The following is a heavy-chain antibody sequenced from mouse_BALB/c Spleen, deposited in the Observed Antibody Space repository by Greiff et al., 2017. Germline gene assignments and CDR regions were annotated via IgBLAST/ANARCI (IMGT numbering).Heavy chain of an antibody. Sequence: VQLQQSGAELMKPGASVKISCKATGYTFSSYWIEWVKQRPGHGLEWIGEILPGSGSTNYNEKFKGKATFTADTSSNTVYMQLSSLTSEDSAVYYCARNYRYDPWFAYWGQGTLVTVSA. CDR3: ARNYRYDPWFAY. CDR2: ILPGSGST. V-gene: IGHV1-9*01. D-gene: IGHD2-14*01. CDR1: GYTFSSYW. J-gene: IGHJ3*01.